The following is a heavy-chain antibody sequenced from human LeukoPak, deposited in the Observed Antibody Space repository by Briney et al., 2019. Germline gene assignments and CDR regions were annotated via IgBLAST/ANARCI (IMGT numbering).Heavy chain of an antibody. D-gene: IGHD2-2*01. Sequence: PSETLSLTCTVSGPSISNFYSSWIRHPAGKGREWVGRIYSSGSTNYNPTLKSRVTLSVDTAKTQFYLKLSSVTAADTAVYYCAREMPSHYYYMDVWGRGTTVTVSS. CDR1: GPSISNFY. CDR2: IYSSGST. V-gene: IGHV4-4*07. CDR3: AREMPSHYYYMDV. J-gene: IGHJ6*03.